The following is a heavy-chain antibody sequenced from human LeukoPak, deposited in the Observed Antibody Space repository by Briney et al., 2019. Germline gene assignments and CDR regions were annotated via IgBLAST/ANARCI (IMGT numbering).Heavy chain of an antibody. Sequence: PGGSLRLSCVASGFVFSDNYMRGIGQDAGKEREWVSIFYPDCPSFYAEPVKRRFTISRDNSRNTLYIEMNILRADDTALYYCARGRLPNGADNWGQGTLVTVSS. CDR1: GFVFSDNY. D-gene: IGHD2-21*02. CDR3: ARGRLPNGADN. J-gene: IGHJ4*02. V-gene: IGHV3-53*01. CDR2: FYPDCPS.